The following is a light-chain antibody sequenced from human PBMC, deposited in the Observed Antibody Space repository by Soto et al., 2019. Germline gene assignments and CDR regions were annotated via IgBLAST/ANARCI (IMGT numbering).Light chain of an antibody. Sequence: QSVLTQPASVSGSPGQSITISCTGTSSDVGGYNYVSWYQQHPGKAPKLMIYDVSNRPSGVANRFSGSKSGNTASLTISGLQAEDEADYYCSSYTSSSTAVFGGGTQLTFL. CDR2: DVS. J-gene: IGLJ7*01. V-gene: IGLV2-14*01. CDR3: SSYTSSSTAV. CDR1: SSDVGGYNY.